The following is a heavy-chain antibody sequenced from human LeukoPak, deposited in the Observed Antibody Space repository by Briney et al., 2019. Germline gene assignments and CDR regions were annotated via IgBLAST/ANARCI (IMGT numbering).Heavy chain of an antibody. J-gene: IGHJ4*02. D-gene: IGHD3-10*01. CDR2: INSSGSII. CDR3: ARDLYGSGSYYSGILFDY. Sequence: GGSLRLSCAASGFTFSDYYMSWIRQAPGKGLEWVSYINSSGSIIYYADSVKGRFTISRDNAKNSLYLQMNSLRAEDTAVYYCARDLYGSGSYYSGILFDYWGQGTLVTVSS. CDR1: GFTFSDYY. V-gene: IGHV3-11*04.